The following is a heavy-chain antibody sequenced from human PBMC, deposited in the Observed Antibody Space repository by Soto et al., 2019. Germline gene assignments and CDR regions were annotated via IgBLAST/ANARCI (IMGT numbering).Heavy chain of an antibody. CDR2: ISSGGGSK. CDR1: GFTFSNYE. CDR3: ARLRLAAPTGWYFAL. V-gene: IGHV3-48*03. J-gene: IGHJ2*01. D-gene: IGHD4-17*01. Sequence: PGGSLRLSCVGSGFTFSNYEMTWVRQAPGKGPQWVSYISSGGGSKYFAAPVKGRVSISRDNAKDSLFLDMNNLRGEDTALYYCARLRLAAPTGWYFALWGRGTLVTVSS.